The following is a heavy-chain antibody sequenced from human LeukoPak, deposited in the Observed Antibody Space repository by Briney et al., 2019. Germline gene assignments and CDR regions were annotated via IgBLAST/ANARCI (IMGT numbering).Heavy chain of an antibody. Sequence: PPETLSLTCAVYGGSFSGYYWSWIRQPPGKGLEWIGEINHSGSTNYNPSLKSRVTISVDTSKNQFSLKLSSVTAADTAVYYCARGRCSGGSCYTKRNFDYWGQGTLVTVSS. J-gene: IGHJ4*02. CDR2: INHSGST. CDR3: ARGRCSGGSCYTKRNFDY. V-gene: IGHV4-34*01. D-gene: IGHD2-15*01. CDR1: GGSFSGYY.